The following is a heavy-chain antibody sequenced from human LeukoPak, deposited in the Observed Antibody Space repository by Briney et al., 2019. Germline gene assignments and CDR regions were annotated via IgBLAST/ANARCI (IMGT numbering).Heavy chain of an antibody. CDR1: GFTFSSYD. CDR3: ARALYGSGSYYFDY. CDR2: ICTAGDT. Sequence: PGGSLRLSCAASGFTFSSYDMHWVRQATGKGLEWVSAICTAGDTYYPGSVKGRFTIYRENAKTSLYLQMNSLRAGDTAVYYCARALYGSGSYYFDYWGQGTLVTVSS. V-gene: IGHV3-13*01. J-gene: IGHJ4*02. D-gene: IGHD3-10*01.